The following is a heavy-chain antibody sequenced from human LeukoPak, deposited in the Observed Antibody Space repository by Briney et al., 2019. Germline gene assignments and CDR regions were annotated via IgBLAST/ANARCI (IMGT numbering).Heavy chain of an antibody. CDR1: GFTFSNYA. V-gene: IGHV3-23*01. D-gene: IGHD2/OR15-2a*01. CDR2: VSGGGGTT. J-gene: IGHJ4*02. CDR3: ARGAFYDY. Sequence: GGSLRLSCAASGFTFSNYAMSWVRQAPGKGLEWVSTVSGGGGTTYYADSVKGRFTISRDNSKNTLYLQMNSLRAEDTAVYFCARGAFYDYWGQGTLVTVSS.